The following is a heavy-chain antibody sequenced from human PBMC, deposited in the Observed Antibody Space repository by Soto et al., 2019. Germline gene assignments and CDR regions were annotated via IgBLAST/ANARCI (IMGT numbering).Heavy chain of an antibody. V-gene: IGHV1-69*13. CDR2: IIPIFGTA. J-gene: IGHJ3*01. Sequence: ASVKVSCKASGGTFSSYAISWVRQAPGQGLEWMGGIIPIFGTANYAQKFQGRVTITADESTSTAYMELSSLRSEDTAVYYCARDALYSGSYPTPLGVGRMERWGQGTMVTVSS. CDR1: GGTFSSYA. D-gene: IGHD1-26*01. CDR3: ARDALYSGSYPTPLGVGRMER.